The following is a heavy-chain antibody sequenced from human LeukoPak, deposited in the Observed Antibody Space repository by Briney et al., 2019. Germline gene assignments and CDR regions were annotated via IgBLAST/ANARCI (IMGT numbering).Heavy chain of an antibody. V-gene: IGHV3-66*01. J-gene: IGHJ4*02. CDR3: ATDRPVY. CDR1: GFTFSSYA. CDR2: IYPGGST. Sequence: GSLRLSCAASGFTFSSYAMNWVRQAPGKGLEWVSVIYPGGSTYYADAVKGRFIISRDNSNNTLYLQMNNLRAEDTAVYYCATDRPVYWGQGTLVTVSS.